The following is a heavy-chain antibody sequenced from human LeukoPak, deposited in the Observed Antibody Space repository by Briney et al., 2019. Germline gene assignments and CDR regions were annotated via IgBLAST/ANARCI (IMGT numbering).Heavy chain of an antibody. CDR2: INHSGST. CDR1: GGSISSSSYY. D-gene: IGHD2-2*01. J-gene: IGHJ4*02. CDR3: ARLPNVPATLQKDDY. V-gene: IGHV4-39*07. Sequence: SETLSLTCTVSGGSISSSSYYWGWIRQPPGKGLEWIGEINHSGSTNYNPSLKSRVTISVDTSKNQFSLKLSSVTAADTAVYYCARLPNVPATLQKDDYWGQGTLVTVSS.